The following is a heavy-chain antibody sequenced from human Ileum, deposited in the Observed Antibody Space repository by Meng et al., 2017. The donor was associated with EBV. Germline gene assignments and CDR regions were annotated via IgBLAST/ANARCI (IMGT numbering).Heavy chain of an antibody. CDR2: IYSSGTT. J-gene: IGHJ4*02. CDR3: ARGWDTAMDSG. Sequence: VPMQESGPGPVKPPETLPLTCTVPGGSVSISSYYWSWIRQPPGKGLEWIGYIYSSGTTNYNPSLESRVTISVDTSKNQFSLKLRSVAASDTAVYYCARGWDTAMDSGWGQGTLVTVSS. D-gene: IGHD5-18*01. V-gene: IGHV4-61*01. CDR1: GGSVSISSYY.